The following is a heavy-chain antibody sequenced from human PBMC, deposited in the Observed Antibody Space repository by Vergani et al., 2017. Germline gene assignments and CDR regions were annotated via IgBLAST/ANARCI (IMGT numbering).Heavy chain of an antibody. CDR1: GYTFTSFD. V-gene: IGHV1-8*03. CDR3: ARGIRGKDF. Sequence: QVQLVQSGTEMKKPGASVRVSCKTSGYTFTSFDLNWVRQVPGQGLEWMGWMNPATGTTGYAQKFQGRLSITRNTSITTAYMELSSLKSDDTAVYYCARGIRGKDFWGQGTLVTVSS. CDR2: MNPATGTT. J-gene: IGHJ4*02. D-gene: IGHD3-16*01.